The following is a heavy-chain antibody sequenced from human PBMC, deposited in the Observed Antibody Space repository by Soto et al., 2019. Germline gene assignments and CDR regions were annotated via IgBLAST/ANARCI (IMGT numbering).Heavy chain of an antibody. D-gene: IGHD3-10*01. Sequence: GGSLRLSCAASGFTFSSYWMSWVRQAPGKGLEWVANIKQDGSEKYYVDSVKGRFTISRDNAKNSLYLQMNSLRAEDTAVYYCARGKTQKNLWLGPVIAFDYWGQGTLVTVSS. J-gene: IGHJ4*02. CDR1: GFTFSSYW. CDR3: ARGKTQKNLWLGPVIAFDY. V-gene: IGHV3-7*01. CDR2: IKQDGSEK.